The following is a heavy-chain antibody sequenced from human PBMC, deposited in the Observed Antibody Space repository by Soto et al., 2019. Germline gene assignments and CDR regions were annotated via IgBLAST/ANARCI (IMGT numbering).Heavy chain of an antibody. D-gene: IGHD6-13*01. Sequence: QVQLVQSGAEVKKPGSSVKVSCKASGGTFSSYAISWVRQAPGQGLEWRGGIIPIFGTANYAQKFQGRVTINADESKGTAYMELSSLRSEDTAVYYCAREGIAAAGFDAFDIWGQGTMVTVSS. J-gene: IGHJ3*02. CDR3: AREGIAAAGFDAFDI. V-gene: IGHV1-69*12. CDR2: IIPIFGTA. CDR1: GGTFSSYA.